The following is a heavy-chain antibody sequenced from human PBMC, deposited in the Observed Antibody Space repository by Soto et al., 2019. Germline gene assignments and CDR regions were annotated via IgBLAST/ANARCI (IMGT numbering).Heavy chain of an antibody. CDR2: ILSNDGK. Sequence: QVTLKESGPVLVRPTETLTLTCTVSGFSLNNARVGVSWIRQPPGKALEWLAHILSNDGKSYSTSLKTRLSISTDNTKSQVVLTMTNMDPVDTATYYCARMLAVNYYYYYLDVCGKGTTVTVSS. J-gene: IGHJ6*03. CDR1: GFSLNNARVG. CDR3: ARMLAVNYYYYYLDV. V-gene: IGHV2-26*01. D-gene: IGHD3-10*01.